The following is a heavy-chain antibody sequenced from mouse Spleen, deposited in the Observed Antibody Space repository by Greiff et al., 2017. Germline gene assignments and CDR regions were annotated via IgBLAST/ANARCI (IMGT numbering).Heavy chain of an antibody. CDR3: ARNDARYFDV. V-gene: IGHV3-6*01. J-gene: IGHJ1*03. D-gene: IGHD2-12*01. Sequence: EVQLQQSGPGLVKPSQSLSLTCSVTGYSITSGYYWNWIRQFPGNKLEWMGYISYDGSNNYNPSLKNRISITRDTSKNQFFLKLNSVTTEDTATYYCARNDARYFDVWGTGTTVTVSS. CDR2: ISYDGSN. CDR1: GYSITSGYY.